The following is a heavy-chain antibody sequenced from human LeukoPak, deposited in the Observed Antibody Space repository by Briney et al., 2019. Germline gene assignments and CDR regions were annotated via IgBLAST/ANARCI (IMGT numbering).Heavy chain of an antibody. D-gene: IGHD4-17*01. CDR1: GFTFSSYW. V-gene: IGHV3-74*01. J-gene: IGHJ6*02. CDR3: ARGGVTTVITHYYYGMDV. Sequence: GGSLRLSCAASGFTFSSYWMHWVRQAPGKGLVWVSRINSDGSSTSYADSVKGRFTISRDNAKNTLYLQMNSQRAEDTAVYYCARGGVTTVITHYYYGMDVWGQGTTVTVSS. CDR2: INSDGSST.